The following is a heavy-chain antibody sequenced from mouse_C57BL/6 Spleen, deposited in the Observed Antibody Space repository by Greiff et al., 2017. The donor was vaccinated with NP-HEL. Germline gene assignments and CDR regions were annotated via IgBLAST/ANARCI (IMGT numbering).Heavy chain of an antibody. J-gene: IGHJ2*01. Sequence: EVKLVESGGGLVQPKGSLKLSCAASGFSFNTYAMNWVRQAPGKGLEWVARIRSKSNNYATYYADSVKDRFTISRDDSESMLYLQMNNLKTEDTAMYYCVRQRYPNYFDYWGQGTTLTVSS. CDR3: VRQRYPNYFDY. D-gene: IGHD2-14*01. V-gene: IGHV10-1*01. CDR1: GFSFNTYA. CDR2: IRSKSNNYAT.